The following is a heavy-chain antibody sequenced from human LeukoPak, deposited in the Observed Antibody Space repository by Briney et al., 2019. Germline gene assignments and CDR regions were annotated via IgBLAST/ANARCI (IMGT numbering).Heavy chain of an antibody. CDR3: ARLPDS. Sequence: GVSLQSSSHGPGLGFTSYWIVWVRPMPGKGRGWIGIILPADSDTRYSPSFQGQVTISADKSISTAYLQWSSLKASDSAMYYCARLPDSWGQGTLVTVSS. CDR2: ILPADSDT. CDR1: GLGFTSYW. J-gene: IGHJ4*02. V-gene: IGHV5-51*01.